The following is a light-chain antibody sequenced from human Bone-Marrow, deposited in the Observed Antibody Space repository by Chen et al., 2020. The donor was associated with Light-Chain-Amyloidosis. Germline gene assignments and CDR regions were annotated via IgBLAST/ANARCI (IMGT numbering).Light chain of an antibody. Sequence: QSALTQPRSVSGSPGQSVTISCTGTSGDVGGYDVVSWYQQYPVQAPKLLIYDVSKRPSGVPDRFSGSKSGNTASLTISGLQAADEADYYCCSTAGRSTLVFGGGTTLTVL. J-gene: IGLJ2*01. CDR3: CSTAGRSTLV. CDR2: DVS. V-gene: IGLV2-11*02. CDR1: SGDVGGYDV.